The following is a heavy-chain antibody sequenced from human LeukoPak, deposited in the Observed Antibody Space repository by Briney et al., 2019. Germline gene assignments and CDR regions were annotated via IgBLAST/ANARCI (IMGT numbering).Heavy chain of an antibody. J-gene: IGHJ4*02. Sequence: SETLSLTCTVFGGSISSYYWSWIRQPPGKGLEWIGYIYYSGSTNYNPSLKSRVTISVDTSKNQFSLKLSSVTAADTAVYYCAGMRGYSSSWRYFDYWGQGTLVTVSS. CDR3: AGMRGYSSSWRYFDY. V-gene: IGHV4-59*01. CDR2: IYYSGST. D-gene: IGHD6-13*01. CDR1: GGSISSYY.